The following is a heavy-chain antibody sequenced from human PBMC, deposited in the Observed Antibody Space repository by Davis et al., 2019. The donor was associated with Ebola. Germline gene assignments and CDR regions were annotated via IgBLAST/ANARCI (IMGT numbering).Heavy chain of an antibody. V-gene: IGHV3-23*01. CDR3: AKGASTRWLYFDF. J-gene: IGHJ4*02. CDR1: GFTFSSYA. Sequence: GESLKISCAASGFTFSSYAMSWVRQAPGKGLEWVSVISYSGGTTYYADSVKGRFTISRDNSKNTLYLQMNSLRADDTAVYYCAKGASTRWLYFDFWGLGTLVTVSS. D-gene: IGHD5-24*01. CDR2: ISYSGGTT.